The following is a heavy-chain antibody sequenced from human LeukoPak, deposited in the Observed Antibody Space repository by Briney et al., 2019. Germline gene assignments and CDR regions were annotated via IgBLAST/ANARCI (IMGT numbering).Heavy chain of an antibody. Sequence: GGSLRLSCAASGFTFSSYSMNWVRQAPGKRLEWVSSISSSSSYIYYADSVKGRFTISRDNAKNSLYLQMNSLRAEDTAVYYCARELLITGTTLSDYWGQGTLVTVSS. J-gene: IGHJ4*02. D-gene: IGHD1-7*01. V-gene: IGHV3-21*01. CDR2: ISSSSSYI. CDR1: GFTFSSYS. CDR3: ARELLITGTTLSDY.